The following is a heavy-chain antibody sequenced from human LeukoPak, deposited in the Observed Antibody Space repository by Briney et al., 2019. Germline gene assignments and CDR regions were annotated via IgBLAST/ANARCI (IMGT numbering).Heavy chain of an antibody. CDR3: ARLIAGYGSGSYYLDY. J-gene: IGHJ4*02. CDR1: GYSFTSYW. D-gene: IGHD3-10*01. CDR2: IYPGDSDT. V-gene: IGHV5-51*01. Sequence: GESLKISCKGSGYSFTSYWIGWVRQMPGKGLEWVGIIYPGDSDTRYSPSFQGQVTISADKSISTAYLQWSSLKASDTAMYYCARLIAGYGSGSYYLDYWGQGTLVTVSS.